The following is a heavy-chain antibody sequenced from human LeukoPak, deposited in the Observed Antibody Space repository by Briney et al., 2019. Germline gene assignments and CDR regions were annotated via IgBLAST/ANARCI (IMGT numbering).Heavy chain of an antibody. CDR3: ARENGYSYGLALGY. CDR1: GFTFSSYS. V-gene: IGHV3-21*01. CDR2: ISSSSSYI. J-gene: IGHJ4*02. D-gene: IGHD5-18*01. Sequence: PGGSLRLSCAASGFTFSSYSMNWVRQAPGKGLEWVSSISSSSSYIYYADSVKGRFTISRDNAKNSLYLQMNSLRAEDTAVYYCARENGYSYGLALGYWGQGTLVTVSS.